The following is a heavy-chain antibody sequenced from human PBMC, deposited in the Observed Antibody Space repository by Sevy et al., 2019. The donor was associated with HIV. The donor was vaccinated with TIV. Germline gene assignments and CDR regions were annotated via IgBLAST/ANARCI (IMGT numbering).Heavy chain of an antibody. J-gene: IGHJ3*02. CDR1: GFTFSSYA. V-gene: IGHV3-23*01. Sequence: GGSLRLSCAASGFTFSSYAMSWVRQAPGKGLEWVSAISGSGGSTYYADSVKGRFTISRDNSKNTLYLQMNSLRAEDXXXXXXXXXXXXXXXXXXXXXLAFDIWGQGTMVTVSS. CDR2: ISGSGGST. CDR3: XXXXXXXXXXXXXXXLAFDI.